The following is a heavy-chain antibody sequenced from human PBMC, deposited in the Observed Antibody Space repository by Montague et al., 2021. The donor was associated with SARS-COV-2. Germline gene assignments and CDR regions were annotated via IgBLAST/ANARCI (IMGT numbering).Heavy chain of an antibody. CDR3: ARNTPSVAFDY. CDR1: GFSLSTSGMC. CDR2: XDWDDDK. J-gene: IGHJ4*02. Sequence: PALGNPTQTLTLTCTFSGFSLSTSGMCVSWIRQPPGKALEWLARXDWDDDKYYRTSLKPRLTISKDTSKNQVVLTMTNMDPVDTATYYCARNTPSVAFDYWGQGTLVTVSS. V-gene: IGHV2-70*11. D-gene: IGHD6-19*01.